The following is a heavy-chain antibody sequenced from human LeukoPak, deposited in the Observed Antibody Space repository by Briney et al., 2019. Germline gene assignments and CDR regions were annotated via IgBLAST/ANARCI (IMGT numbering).Heavy chain of an antibody. J-gene: IGHJ4*02. CDR2: ISSSSNYI. Sequence: GGSLRLSCAASGFTFSSYSMNWVRQAPGKGLEWVSSISSSSNYIYYADSVKGRFTISRDNAKNSLYLQMNSLRAEDTAVYYCARDMYLEIYGDCSPFDYWGQGTLVTVSS. D-gene: IGHD4-17*01. CDR1: GFTFSSYS. V-gene: IGHV3-21*01. CDR3: ARDMYLEIYGDCSPFDY.